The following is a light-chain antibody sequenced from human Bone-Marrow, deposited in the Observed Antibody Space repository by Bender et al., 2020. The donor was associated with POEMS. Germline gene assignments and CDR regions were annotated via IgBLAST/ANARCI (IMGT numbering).Light chain of an antibody. J-gene: IGLJ1*01. V-gene: IGLV1-44*01. CDR2: SNY. CDR1: DSNFGGNN. Sequence: QSVLTQPPSASGTPGQSVIISCSGTDSNFGGNNVNWYQHLPGTAPRLVVYSNYQRPSGVPARFSGSKSGTSASLAISDIQSEDEGDYYCCSFGGLGVFGSGTTVTVL. CDR3: CSFGGLGV.